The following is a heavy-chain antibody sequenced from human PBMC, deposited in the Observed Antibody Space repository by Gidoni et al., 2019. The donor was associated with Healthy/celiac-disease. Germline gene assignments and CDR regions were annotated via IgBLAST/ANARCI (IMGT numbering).Heavy chain of an antibody. V-gene: IGHV3-7*03. Sequence: VQPGGSLRLSCAASGFTFSSYWMSWVRQAPGKGLEWVANIKQDGSEKYYVDSVKGRFTISRDNAKNSLYLQMNSLRAEDTAVYYCARAPGYCSGGSCSSNWFDPWGQGTLVTVSS. CDR2: IKQDGSEK. CDR3: ARAPGYCSGGSCSSNWFDP. D-gene: IGHD2-15*01. CDR1: GFTFSSYW. J-gene: IGHJ5*02.